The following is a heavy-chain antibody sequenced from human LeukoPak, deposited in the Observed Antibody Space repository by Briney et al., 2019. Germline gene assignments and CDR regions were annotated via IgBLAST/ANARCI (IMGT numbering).Heavy chain of an antibody. CDR2: IYYSGST. Sequence: SETLSLTCTVSGGSISSSSYYWGWIRQPPGKGLEWIGSIYYSGSTYYNPSLKSRVTISVDTSKNQFSLKLSSVSAADTAVYYCARRGKRAAAYHWGQGTLVTVSS. J-gene: IGHJ5*02. V-gene: IGHV4-39*01. CDR1: GGSISSSSYY. D-gene: IGHD6-13*01. CDR3: ARRGKRAAAYH.